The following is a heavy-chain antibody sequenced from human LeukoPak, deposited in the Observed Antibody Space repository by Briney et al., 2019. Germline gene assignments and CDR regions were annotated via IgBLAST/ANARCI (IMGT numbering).Heavy chain of an antibody. CDR1: GFTFSSYS. Sequence: GGSLRLSCAASGFTFSSYSMNWVRQAPGKGLEWVSSISSSSSYIYYADSVKGRFTISRDNSKNTLYLQMNSLRAEDTAVYYCAKVSVYSSSWNYFDYWGQGTLVTVSS. V-gene: IGHV3-21*01. D-gene: IGHD6-13*01. CDR3: AKVSVYSSSWNYFDY. J-gene: IGHJ4*02. CDR2: ISSSSSYI.